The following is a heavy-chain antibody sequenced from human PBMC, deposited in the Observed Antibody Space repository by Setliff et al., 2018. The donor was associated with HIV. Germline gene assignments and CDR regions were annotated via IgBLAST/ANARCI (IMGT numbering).Heavy chain of an antibody. J-gene: IGHJ5*02. CDR2: INHSGST. Sequence: PSETLSLTCAVYGGSFSGYYWSWIRQPPGKGLEWIGEINHSGSTNYNPSLKSRVTISVDTSKNQFSLKLTSVTAADTAVYYCARKLSSWYKDNWFDPWGQGTLVTVSS. CDR3: ARKLSSWYKDNWFDP. CDR1: GGSFSGYY. V-gene: IGHV4-34*01. D-gene: IGHD6-13*01.